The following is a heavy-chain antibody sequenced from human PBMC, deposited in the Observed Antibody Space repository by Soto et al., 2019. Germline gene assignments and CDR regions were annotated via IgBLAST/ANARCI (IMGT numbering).Heavy chain of an antibody. CDR1: GFSLSTSGVG. Sequence: QITLKESGPTLVKPTQTLTLTCTFSGFSLSTSGVGVGWIRQPPGQALEWIALIYWDDDKRYSPSLKSRLTITKDNSQTQVVLTMTIMVPVDTATYDCVKRRYIRRWSCQHWGQGTLVTFSS. J-gene: IGHJ1*01. CDR3: VKRRYIRRWSCQH. V-gene: IGHV2-5*02. CDR2: IYWDDDK. D-gene: IGHD6-13*01.